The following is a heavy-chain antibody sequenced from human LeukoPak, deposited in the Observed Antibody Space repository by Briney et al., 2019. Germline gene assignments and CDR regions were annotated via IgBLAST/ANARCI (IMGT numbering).Heavy chain of an antibody. Sequence: GGSLRLSCAASGFTSRSYTMNWVRQAPGKGLEWVSSISSSSSYIYYADSVKGRFTISRDNAKNSLYLQMNSLRAEDTAVYYCASFSVAIPPFDYWGQGTLVTVSS. D-gene: IGHD2-2*02. V-gene: IGHV3-21*01. J-gene: IGHJ4*02. CDR1: GFTSRSYT. CDR3: ASFSVAIPPFDY. CDR2: ISSSSSYI.